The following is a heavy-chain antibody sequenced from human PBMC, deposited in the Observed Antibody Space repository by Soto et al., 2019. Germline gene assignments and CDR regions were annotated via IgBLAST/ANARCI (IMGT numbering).Heavy chain of an antibody. J-gene: IGHJ6*02. V-gene: IGHV5-51*01. CDR2: IYPGDSDT. D-gene: IGHD6-13*01. CDR1: GYSFTTYW. Sequence: PGEALKISGEGSGYSFTTYWIGWVRQMPGKGLEWMGIIYPGDSDTRYSPSFQGQVTISADKSISTAYLQWSSLKASDTAMYYCARINIAAAGTEYYYYGMDVWGQGTTVTAP. CDR3: ARINIAAAGTEYYYYGMDV.